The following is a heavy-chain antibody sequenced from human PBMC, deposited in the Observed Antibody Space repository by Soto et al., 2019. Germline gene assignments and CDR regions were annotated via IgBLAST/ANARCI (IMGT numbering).Heavy chain of an antibody. D-gene: IGHD6-19*01. CDR3: AKGGRQWLVTSDFNY. J-gene: IGHJ4*02. V-gene: IGHV3-30*18. CDR2: VSHDGRNT. CDR1: GFTFGDYA. Sequence: PGGSLRLSCAASGFTFGDYAMHWVRQAPGKGMEWVAVVSHDGRNTHYADSVKGRFTISRDSSKNTVSLEMTSLRAEDTAVYYCAKGGRQWLVTSDFNYWGQGALVTVSS.